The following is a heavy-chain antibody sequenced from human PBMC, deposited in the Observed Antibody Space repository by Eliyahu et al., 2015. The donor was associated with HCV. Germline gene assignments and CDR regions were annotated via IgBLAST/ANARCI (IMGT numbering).Heavy chain of an antibody. CDR3: ARGDVLATMGFFDY. D-gene: IGHD5-12*01. CDR1: GGSFTDYY. CDR2: INQSGGS. V-gene: IGHV4-34*01. J-gene: IGHJ4*02. Sequence: QVQLQQWGAGLLKPSETLSLTCAVYGGSFTDYYWNWIRQPPGKGLEWIGEINQSGGSYYNPSLKSRVTISLDTSKNQFSLKVKSVTVAVTAVYYCARGDVLATMGFFDYWGQGNLVTVSS.